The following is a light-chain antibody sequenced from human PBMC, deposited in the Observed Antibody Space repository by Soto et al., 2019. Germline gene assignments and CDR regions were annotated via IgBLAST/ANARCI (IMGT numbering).Light chain of an antibody. CDR3: HQYGNSRCT. J-gene: IGKJ1*01. CDR1: QSVSSRY. Sequence: EIVLTQSPGTRSLSPGERATLSCRASQSVSSRYLAWYQQKPGQAPRLLISGASTRATGIPERFRGSGSRTDLAVTTTRQEPEDCAGYYCHQYGNSRCTFGQGTKVETK. V-gene: IGKV3-20*01. CDR2: GAS.